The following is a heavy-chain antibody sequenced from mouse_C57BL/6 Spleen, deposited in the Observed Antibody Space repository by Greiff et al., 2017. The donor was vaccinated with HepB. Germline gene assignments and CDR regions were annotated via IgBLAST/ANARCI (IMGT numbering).Heavy chain of an antibody. CDR2: IDPETGGT. Sequence: QVQLQQSGAELVRPGASVTLSCKASGYTFTDYEMHWVKQTPVHGLEWIGAIDPETGGTAYNQKFKGKAILTAEKSSSTAYMALRSLTSEDSAVYYCTRNYGNYLAWFAYWGQGTLVTVSA. V-gene: IGHV1-15*01. CDR3: TRNYGNYLAWFAY. J-gene: IGHJ3*01. D-gene: IGHD2-1*01. CDR1: GYTFTDYE.